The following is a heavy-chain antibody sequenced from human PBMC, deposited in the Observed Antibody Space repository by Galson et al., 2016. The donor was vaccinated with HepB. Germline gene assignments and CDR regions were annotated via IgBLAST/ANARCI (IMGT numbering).Heavy chain of an antibody. CDR2: ISPNGSDT. CDR3: ARDWNDAFDT. J-gene: IGHJ3*02. D-gene: IGHD1-1*01. Sequence: SVKVSCTASGYTFSGHYMHWVRQAPGQGLEWMGWISPNGSDTNYAQQFQGRVTLTRDTSHSTAYMELRRLRSDDTAVYFCARDWNDAFDTWGQGRRVTVS. V-gene: IGHV1-2*02. CDR1: GYTFSGHY.